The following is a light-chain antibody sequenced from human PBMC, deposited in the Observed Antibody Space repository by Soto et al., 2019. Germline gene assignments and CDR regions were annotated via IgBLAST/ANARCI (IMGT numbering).Light chain of an antibody. CDR3: QQYTSWPLT. V-gene: IGKV3-15*01. CDR1: QGDSSK. CDR2: GAS. Sequence: EKVMTQSPATLSVSPGERVTLSCRASQGDSSKLAWYQHKRGQAPRLLIYGASTRATGIPARFSGSGSETEFTLTISSLQSEDFAVYYCQQYTSWPLTFGGGTKVEIK. J-gene: IGKJ4*01.